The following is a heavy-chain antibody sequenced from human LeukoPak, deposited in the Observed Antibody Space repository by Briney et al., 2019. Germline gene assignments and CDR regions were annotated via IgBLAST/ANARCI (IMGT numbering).Heavy chain of an antibody. J-gene: IGHJ4*02. CDR2: IYSGDDK. V-gene: IGHV2-5*02. Sequence: SGPTLVKPTQTLTPTCTFSGFSLSSSGEGVGWIRQPPGKALEWLARIYSGDDKRYSPSLQSRLTVAWDTSENQVVLTMTNMDPVDTATYYCAHRLHAYGEYDFWGQGILVTVSS. D-gene: IGHD2/OR15-2a*01. CDR3: AHRLHAYGEYDF. CDR1: GFSLSSSGEG.